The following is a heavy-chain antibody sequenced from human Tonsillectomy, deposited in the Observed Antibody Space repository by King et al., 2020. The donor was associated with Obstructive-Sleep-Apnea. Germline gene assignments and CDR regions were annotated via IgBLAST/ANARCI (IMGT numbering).Heavy chain of an antibody. Sequence: VQLVESGGGVVQPGRSLRLSCAASGFTVSTYGMHWVRQAPGKGLEWVAIISYDGSNKYYADSVKGRFTISRDNSKNTLYLQMNSLRAEDTAVYYCASEYCSGGCGPGGRYYYGMDVWGQGTTVTVSS. V-gene: IGHV3-30*03. CDR3: ASEYCSGGCGPGGRYYYGMDV. CDR1: GFTVSTYG. J-gene: IGHJ6*02. CDR2: ISYDGSNK. D-gene: IGHD2-15*01.